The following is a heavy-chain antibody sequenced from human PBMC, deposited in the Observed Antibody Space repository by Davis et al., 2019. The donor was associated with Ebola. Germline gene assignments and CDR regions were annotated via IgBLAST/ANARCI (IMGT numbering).Heavy chain of an antibody. Sequence: GESLKISCAASGFTFSSYAMSWVRQAPGKGLEWVSVISGRGTTIYYADSVKGRFTISRDNSKDTLYLQMNSLRADDTAVYYCAKESASCGGDCYSLSDFWGQGTLVTVSS. CDR2: ISGRGTTI. J-gene: IGHJ4*02. CDR1: GFTFSSYA. V-gene: IGHV3-23*01. CDR3: AKESASCGGDCYSLSDF. D-gene: IGHD2-21*02.